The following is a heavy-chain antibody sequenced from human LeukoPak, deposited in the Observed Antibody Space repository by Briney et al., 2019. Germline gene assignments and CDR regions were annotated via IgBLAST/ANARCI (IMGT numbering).Heavy chain of an antibody. CDR1: TFTFKNHD. D-gene: IGHD6-13*01. J-gene: IGHJ4*02. V-gene: IGHV3-33*08. CDR2: IWFDGSNK. Sequence: QPGGSLRLSCEASTFTFKNHDMDWVRQAPGKGPEWVAVIWFDGSNKYYADSVKGRFTISRDNSKNTLYLEMNSLRAEDTAVYYCASAAGPFDNWGQGTLVTVSS. CDR3: ASAAGPFDN.